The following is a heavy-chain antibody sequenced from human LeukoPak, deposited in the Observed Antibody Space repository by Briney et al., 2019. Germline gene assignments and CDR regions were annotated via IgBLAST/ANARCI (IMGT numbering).Heavy chain of an antibody. CDR2: ISSSGRTM. V-gene: IGHV3-48*03. CDR3: TRVSYYDRSGVEYYHYYYMDV. D-gene: IGHD3-22*01. CDR1: GFTFNNYE. Sequence: GGSLRLSCAASGFTFNNYEMNWVRQPPGKGLEWVSYISSSGRTMFYADSVKGRFTISRDNAKNSLYLQMNSLKTEDTAVYYCTRVSYYDRSGVEYYHYYYMDVWGKGTTVTISS. J-gene: IGHJ6*03.